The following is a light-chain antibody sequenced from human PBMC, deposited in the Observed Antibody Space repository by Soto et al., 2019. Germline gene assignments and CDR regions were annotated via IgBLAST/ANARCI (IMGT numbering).Light chain of an antibody. J-gene: IGKJ1*01. CDR1: QSISSW. Sequence: DIQMTQSPSTLSASVGDRVTITCRASQSISSWLAWYQQNPGKAPKLLIYDASSLESGVPSRFSGSGSGTEFTLTISSLQPDDFATYYCQQYNSYSTWTFGQGTKGAIK. CDR2: DAS. CDR3: QQYNSYSTWT. V-gene: IGKV1-5*01.